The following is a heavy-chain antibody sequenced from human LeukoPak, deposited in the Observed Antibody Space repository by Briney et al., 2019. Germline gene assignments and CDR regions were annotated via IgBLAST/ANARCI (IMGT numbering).Heavy chain of an antibody. Sequence: SQTLSLTCTVSGGSISSGGYYWSWSRQHPGKGLEWIGYIYYSGSTYYNPSLKSRVTISVDTSKNQFSLKLSSVTAADTAVYYCARMPLGYYDSSGYSFFDYWGQGTLVTVSS. D-gene: IGHD3-22*01. J-gene: IGHJ4*02. CDR3: ARMPLGYYDSSGYSFFDY. V-gene: IGHV4-31*03. CDR1: GGSISSGGYY. CDR2: IYYSGST.